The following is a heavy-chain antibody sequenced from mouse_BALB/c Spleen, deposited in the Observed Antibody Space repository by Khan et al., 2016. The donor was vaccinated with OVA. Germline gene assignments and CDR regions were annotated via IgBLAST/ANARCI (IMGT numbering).Heavy chain of an antibody. J-gene: IGHJ2*01. D-gene: IGHD1-2*01. Sequence: EVQLVESGPGLVKPSPSLSLSCTVTGYSITSGYVWNWIRQLPGIKLEWMGYISYSGSTNNNPYLKNRISITRDTSKNPFSLQLNSVTTEDTARYYCAITARIKYWGQGTTLTVSS. CDR3: AITARIKY. CDR1: GYSITSGYV. CDR2: ISYSGST. V-gene: IGHV3-1*02.